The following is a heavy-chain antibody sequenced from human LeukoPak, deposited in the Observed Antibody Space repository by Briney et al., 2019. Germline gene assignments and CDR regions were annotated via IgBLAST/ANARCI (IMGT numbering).Heavy chain of an antibody. V-gene: IGHV3-30*18. D-gene: IGHD4-17*01. CDR1: GFTFSSFG. J-gene: IGHJ1*01. CDR3: AKSHPPTVTTEEGEYLQH. CDR2: ISFDGCNQ. Sequence: SGGSLRLSCAASGFTFSSFGMHWVRQAPAQGLEWVAVISFDGCNQYYADSVKGRFTIYRDNFKNTVYLQMNSLRAEETAVYYCAKSHPPTVTTEEGEYLQHWGQGTLVTVSS.